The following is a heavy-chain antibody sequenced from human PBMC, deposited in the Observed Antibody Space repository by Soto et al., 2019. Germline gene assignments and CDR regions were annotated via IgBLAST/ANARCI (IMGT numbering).Heavy chain of an antibody. CDR2: IWYDGSNK. CDR1: GFTFSSYG. J-gene: IGHJ6*02. Sequence: LRLSLAASGFTFSSYGMHCVLQAPGKGLEWVAVIWYDGSNKYYADSVKGRFTISRDNSKNTLYLQMNSLRAEDTAVYYCARDQASYSSGYYGMDVWGQGTTVTVSS. CDR3: ARDQASYSSGYYGMDV. V-gene: IGHV3-33*01. D-gene: IGHD6-19*01.